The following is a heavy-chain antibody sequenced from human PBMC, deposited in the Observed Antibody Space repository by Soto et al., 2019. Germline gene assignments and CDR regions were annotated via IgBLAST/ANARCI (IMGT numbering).Heavy chain of an antibody. CDR3: ARVRTSHYDSSGYYFDY. CDR2: INHSGST. Sequence: PSETLSLTCAVYGGSFSGYYWTWIRQPPGTGLEWIGEINHSGSTNYNPSLKSRVTISVDTSKNQFSLKLTSVTAADTAVYYCARVRTSHYDSSGYYFDYWGQGTLVTVSS. D-gene: IGHD3-22*01. V-gene: IGHV4-34*01. CDR1: GGSFSGYY. J-gene: IGHJ4*02.